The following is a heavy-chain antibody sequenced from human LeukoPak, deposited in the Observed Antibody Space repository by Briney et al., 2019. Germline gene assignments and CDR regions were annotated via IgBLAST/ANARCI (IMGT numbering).Heavy chain of an antibody. CDR3: ARSRAYYDFWSGYYTVDAFDI. V-gene: IGHV3-11*04. Sequence: PGGSLRLSCAASGFTLSDYYMSWIRQAPGKGLEWVSYISSSSSTIYYADSVKGRFTISRDNAKNTLYLQMNSLRAEDTAVYYCARSRAYYDFWSGYYTVDAFDIWGQGTMVTVSS. D-gene: IGHD3-3*01. CDR2: ISSSSSTI. CDR1: GFTLSDYY. J-gene: IGHJ3*02.